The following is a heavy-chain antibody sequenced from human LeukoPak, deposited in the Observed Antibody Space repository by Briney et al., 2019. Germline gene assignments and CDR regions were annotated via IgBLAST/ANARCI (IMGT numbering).Heavy chain of an antibody. CDR3: ARRLGFGELLSVMDV. CDR2: IYYSGSN. V-gene: IGHV4-59*08. Sequence: SETLSLTCTVSGGSISSYYWSWIRQPPGKGLEWIGYIYYSGSNNYNPSLKSRVTISVDTSKDQFSLKLSSVTAADTAVYYCARRLGFGELLSVMDVWGQGTTVTVSS. J-gene: IGHJ6*02. CDR1: GGSISSYY. D-gene: IGHD3-10*01.